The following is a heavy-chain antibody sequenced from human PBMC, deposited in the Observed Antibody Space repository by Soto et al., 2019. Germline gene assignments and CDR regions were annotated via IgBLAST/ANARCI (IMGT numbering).Heavy chain of an antibody. J-gene: IGHJ5*01. D-gene: IGHD3-22*01. CDR2: IHNSGTS. V-gene: IGHV4-59*01. CDR3: ARDFYDSVGYTWFDS. Sequence: SETLSLTCTVSGDTSTSYYWGWIRQAPGKGLERIGHIHNSGTSTHNPSLNGRVTISIDMSKKQFSLKLTSLTSADTAVYYCARDFYDSVGYTWFDSWSQGTLVTVSS. CDR1: GDTSTSYY.